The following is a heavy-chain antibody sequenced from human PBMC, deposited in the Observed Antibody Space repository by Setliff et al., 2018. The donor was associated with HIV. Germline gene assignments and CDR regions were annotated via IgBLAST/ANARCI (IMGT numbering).Heavy chain of an antibody. J-gene: IGHJ4*02. CDR1: GDSISSNNYY. CDR3: ARGVPLLPPRY. CDR2: IFDSETVYYGGRT. V-gene: IGHV4-39*07. Sequence: SETLSLTCTVSGDSISSNNYYWGWIRQPPGKGPEWIGSIFDSETVYYGGRTYYSPSLKSRVTISVDTYKNQFSLSLTSVTAADTAVYYCARGVPLLPPRYWGQGTLVTVSS. D-gene: IGHD2-21*02.